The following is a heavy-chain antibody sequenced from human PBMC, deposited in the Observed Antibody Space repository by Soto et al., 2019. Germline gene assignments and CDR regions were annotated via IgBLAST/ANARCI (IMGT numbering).Heavy chain of an antibody. Sequence: XGSLGLSCAASGFTFSSYGMHGVRQAPGKGLEWVAVISYDGSNKYYADSVKGRFTISRDNSKNTLYLQMNSLRAEDTAVYYCAKDLRFDWSLDYWGQGTLVTVSS. J-gene: IGHJ4*02. D-gene: IGHD3-9*01. V-gene: IGHV3-30*18. CDR3: AKDLRFDWSLDY. CDR1: GFTFSSYG. CDR2: ISYDGSNK.